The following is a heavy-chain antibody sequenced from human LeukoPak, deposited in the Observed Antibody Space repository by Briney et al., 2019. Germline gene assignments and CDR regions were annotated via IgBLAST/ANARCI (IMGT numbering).Heavy chain of an antibody. V-gene: IGHV3-23*01. D-gene: IGHD6-13*01. Sequence: PGGSLRLSCAASGFSFSNYAMTWVRQAPGKGLEWVSTISGSGDRTYYADSVKDRFTISRDNSKNTLYVQMNSLRAEDTAVYYCAKDIRSSWYYFQDWGQGTLVTVSS. J-gene: IGHJ1*01. CDR2: ISGSGDRT. CDR1: GFSFSNYA. CDR3: AKDIRSSWYYFQD.